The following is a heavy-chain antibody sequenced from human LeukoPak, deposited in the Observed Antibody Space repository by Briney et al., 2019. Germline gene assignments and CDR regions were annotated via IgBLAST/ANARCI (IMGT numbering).Heavy chain of an antibody. J-gene: IGHJ4*02. CDR2: ISSSSNII. Sequence: GGSLRLSCAASGFTFSGYAMNWVRQAPGKGLEWVSHIYISSSSNIISYADSVKGRFTISRDNAQNSLYLQMNGLRDEDTAVYYCVRDRAYSFDYWGQGTLVTVSS. CDR3: VRDRAYSFDY. CDR1: GFTFSGYA. D-gene: IGHD2-21*01. V-gene: IGHV3-48*02.